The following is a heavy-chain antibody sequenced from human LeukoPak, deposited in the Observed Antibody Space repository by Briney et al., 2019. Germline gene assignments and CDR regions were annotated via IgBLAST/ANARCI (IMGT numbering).Heavy chain of an antibody. CDR2: INHSGST. D-gene: IGHD3-9*01. V-gene: IGHV4-34*01. J-gene: IGHJ5*02. CDR3: ARGRRYGNWFDP. CDR1: GGSFSGYY. Sequence: NPSETLSLTCAVYGGSFSGYYWSWIRQPPGKGLEWIGEINHSGSTNYNPSLKSRVTISVDTSKNQFSLKLSSVTAADTAVYYCARGRRYGNWFDPWGQGTLVTVSS.